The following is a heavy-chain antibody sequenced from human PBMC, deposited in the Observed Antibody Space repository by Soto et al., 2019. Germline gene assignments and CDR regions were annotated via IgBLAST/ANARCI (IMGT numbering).Heavy chain of an antibody. CDR1: GGSISSSSYY. J-gene: IGHJ4*02. CDR2: LYYSGST. CDR3: ARDSSGSPDY. D-gene: IGHD3-22*01. V-gene: IGHV4-39*02. Sequence: PSETLSLTCTVSGGSISSSSYYWGWIRQPPGKGLEWIGSLYYSGSTYYNPSLKSRVTISVDTSKNQFSLKLSSVTAADTAVYYCARDSSGSPDYWGQGTLVTVSS.